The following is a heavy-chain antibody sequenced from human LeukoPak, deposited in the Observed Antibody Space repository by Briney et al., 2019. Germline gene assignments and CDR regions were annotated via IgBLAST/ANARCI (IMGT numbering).Heavy chain of an antibody. CDR3: AKRGVVIRVILVGFHKEAYYFDS. CDR2: ISGSGGGT. J-gene: IGHJ4*02. D-gene: IGHD3-22*01. CDR1: GITLSNYG. V-gene: IGHV3-23*01. Sequence: GGSLRLSCAVSGITLSNYGMSWVRQAPGKGLEWVAGISGSGGGTNYADSVKGRFTISRDNPKNTLFLQMNSLRAEDTAVDICAKRGVVIRVILVGFHKEAYYFDSWGQGALVTVSS.